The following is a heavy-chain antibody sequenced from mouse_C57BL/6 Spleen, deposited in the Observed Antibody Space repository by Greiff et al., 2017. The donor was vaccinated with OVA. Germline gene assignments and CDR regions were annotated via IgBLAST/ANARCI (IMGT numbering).Heavy chain of an antibody. CDR2: ISSGSSTI. V-gene: IGHV5-17*01. CDR3: ARRDGSSSYFDY. J-gene: IGHJ2*01. CDR1: GFTFSDYG. D-gene: IGHD1-1*01. Sequence: DVMLVESGGGLVKPGGSLKLSCAASGFTFSDYGMHWVRQAPEKGLEWVAYISSGSSTIYYADTVKGRFTISRDNAKNTLFLQMTSLRSEDTAMYYCARRDGSSSYFDYWGQGTTLTVSS.